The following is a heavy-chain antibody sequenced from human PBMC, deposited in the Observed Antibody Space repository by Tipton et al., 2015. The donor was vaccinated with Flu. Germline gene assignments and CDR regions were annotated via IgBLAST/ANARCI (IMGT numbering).Heavy chain of an antibody. V-gene: IGHV1-69*01. D-gene: IGHD5-18*01. J-gene: IGHJ6*02. CDR1: GGTFSSIP. CDR2: IIPIIATP. Sequence: QLVQSGAEWKKPGSSVKVSCKASGGTFSSIPISWVRQAPGQGLEWMGGIIPIIATPNPAQKFQGRVTITADESTSTASMELSSLRFEDTAIYYCAIHGGYRSGFNYYYAMDVWGQGTTLTVSS. CDR3: AIHGGYRSGFNYYYAMDV.